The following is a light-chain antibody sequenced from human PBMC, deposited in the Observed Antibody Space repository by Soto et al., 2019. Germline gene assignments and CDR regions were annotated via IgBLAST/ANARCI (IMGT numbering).Light chain of an antibody. CDR3: SSSTNTNTLVI. V-gene: IGLV2-14*01. CDR1: KNDIGVYDF. J-gene: IGLJ2*01. Sequence: QSALTQPPSASGSPGQSVTISCTGTKNDIGVYDFVSWYQHHPGKAPRLIIFEGTNRPSGVSNRFSGSKSGNTASLPISGLQAEDEAIYFCSSSTNTNTLVIFGGGTK. CDR2: EGT.